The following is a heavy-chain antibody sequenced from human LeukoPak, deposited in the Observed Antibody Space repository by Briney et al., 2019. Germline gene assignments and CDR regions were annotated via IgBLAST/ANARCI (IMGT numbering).Heavy chain of an antibody. V-gene: IGHV4-59*08. J-gene: IGHJ4*02. D-gene: IGHD3-22*01. Sequence: PSETPSLTCTVSGGSIRSYYWCWMRQPPGKGLEWIGYVYYSGSTKYNPSLKSRVSISVDTSKNQFSLKLSSVTAADTAVYYCARYDSSGLDYWGQGTLVTVSS. CDR2: VYYSGST. CDR3: ARYDSSGLDY. CDR1: GGSIRSYY.